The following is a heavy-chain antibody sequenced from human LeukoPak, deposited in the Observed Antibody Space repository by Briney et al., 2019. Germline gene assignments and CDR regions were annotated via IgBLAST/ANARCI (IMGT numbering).Heavy chain of an antibody. V-gene: IGHV5-51*01. CDR1: GYIFTTYW. J-gene: IGHJ4*02. CDR3: ARQVEYSSSSIHFDY. CDR2: IYPGDSDT. D-gene: IGHD6-6*01. Sequence: GASLQISGVGSGYIFTTYWIGWVRQLPGKGLEWMGIIYPGDSDTRYSPSFRGQVTISADKSLSTAYLQWNSLRTTDTAMYYCARQVEYSSSSIHFDYWGQGTLVTVSS.